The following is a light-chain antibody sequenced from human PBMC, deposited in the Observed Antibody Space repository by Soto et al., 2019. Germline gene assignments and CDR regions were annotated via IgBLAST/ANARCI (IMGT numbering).Light chain of an antibody. CDR1: SSNIGSNT. V-gene: IGLV1-44*01. J-gene: IGLJ3*02. Sequence: QSVLTQPPSASGTPGQSVAISCSGSSSNIGSNTVNWDQQLPGTAPKLLIYANNQRPSGVHDRFSGSKSGTSASLAISGLQSEDEADYYCAAWDDRLNGWVFGGGTKVTVL. CDR3: AAWDDRLNGWV. CDR2: ANN.